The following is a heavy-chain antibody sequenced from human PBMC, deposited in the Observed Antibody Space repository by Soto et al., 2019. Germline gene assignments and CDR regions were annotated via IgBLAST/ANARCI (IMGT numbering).Heavy chain of an antibody. J-gene: IGHJ4*02. CDR2: IYYSGIT. D-gene: IGHD2-15*01. V-gene: IGHV4-59*01. Sequence: PSETLSLTCTVSGDFLSSYYWSWIRQSPVKGLEWIGYIYYSGITNYNASLKSRVTMSVDTSKNQFSLKLNSVTAADTAVYYCARGGCSGGSCQAIDYWGQGTLVTVSS. CDR3: ARGGCSGGSCQAIDY. CDR1: GDFLSSYY.